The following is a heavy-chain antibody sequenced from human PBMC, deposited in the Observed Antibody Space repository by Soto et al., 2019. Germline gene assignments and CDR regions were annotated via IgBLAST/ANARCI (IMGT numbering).Heavy chain of an antibody. CDR1: GFTFSSYA. V-gene: IGHV3-23*01. D-gene: IGHD5-18*01. CDR3: AKSTAMVPYYYVMDV. CDR2: KSGSGDST. Sequence: EVPLLESGGGLVQPGGSLRLSCAASGFTFSSYAMSWVRQAPGMGLEWVSAKSGSGDSTYYADSVKGRFTISRDNSKNTLYLQMNSLRVEDTAVYYCAKSTAMVPYYYVMDVWGQGTTVTVSS. J-gene: IGHJ6*02.